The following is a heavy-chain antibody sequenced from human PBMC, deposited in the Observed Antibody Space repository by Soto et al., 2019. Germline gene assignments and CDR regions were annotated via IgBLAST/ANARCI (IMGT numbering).Heavy chain of an antibody. D-gene: IGHD5-18*01. V-gene: IGHV1-69*01. J-gene: IGHJ6*02. CDR3: ARNVTATGYSYGMDV. CDR2: IIPIFDTV. CDR1: GGTFSDFT. Sequence: QVQLVQSGAELRKPGSSVKVSCKASGGTFSDFTINWVRQAPGQRIEWMGGIIPIFDTVNYAEKFQGRVTITADESTSTSCLEVSSLRSENTAVYYCARNVTATGYSYGMDVWGQATMVTVSS.